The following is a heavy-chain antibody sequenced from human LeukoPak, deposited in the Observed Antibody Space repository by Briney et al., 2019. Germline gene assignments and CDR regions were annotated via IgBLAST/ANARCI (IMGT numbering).Heavy chain of an antibody. J-gene: IGHJ4*02. V-gene: IGHV1-46*01. Sequence: ASVKVSCKASGYTFTSYYMHWVRQAPGQGLEWMGIINPSGGSTSYAQKFQGRVTMTRDMSTSTVYVELSSLRSEDTAVYYCARFNTLWSPGDYWGQGTLVTVSS. CDR1: GYTFTSYY. D-gene: IGHD2-21*01. CDR3: ARFNTLWSPGDY. CDR2: INPSGGST.